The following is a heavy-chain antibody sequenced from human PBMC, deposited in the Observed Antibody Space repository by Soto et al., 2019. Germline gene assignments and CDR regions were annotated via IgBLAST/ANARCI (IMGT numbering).Heavy chain of an antibody. CDR2: ISWNSGSI. D-gene: IGHD1-7*01. CDR1: GFTFDDYA. V-gene: IGHV3-9*01. J-gene: IGHJ4*02. Sequence: GGSLRLCCAASGFTFDDYAMHWVRQAPGKGLEWVSGISWNSGSIGYADSVKGRFTISRDDAKNSLYLQMNSLRAEDTALYYCAKDPSPNWNYGYFDYWGQGTLVTVSS. CDR3: AKDPSPNWNYGYFDY.